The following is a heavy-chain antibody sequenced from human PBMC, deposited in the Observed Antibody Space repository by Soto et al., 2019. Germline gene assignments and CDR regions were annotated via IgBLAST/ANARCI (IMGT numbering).Heavy chain of an antibody. J-gene: IGHJ4*02. D-gene: IGHD1-7*01. CDR1: GFTFSSYA. V-gene: IGHV3-23*01. CDR3: AKDHQSGWNYAGLFDY. Sequence: PGGSLRLSCAASGFTFSSYAMSWVRQAPGKGLEWVSAISGSGGSTYYADSVKGRFTISRDNSKNTLYLQMNSLRAEDTAVYYCAKDHQSGWNYAGLFDYWGQGTLVTVSS. CDR2: ISGSGGST.